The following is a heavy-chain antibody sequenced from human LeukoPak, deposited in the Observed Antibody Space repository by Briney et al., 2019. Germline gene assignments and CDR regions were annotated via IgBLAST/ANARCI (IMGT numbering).Heavy chain of an antibody. J-gene: IGHJ4*02. CDR2: IYSSGNT. D-gene: IGHD1-26*01. V-gene: IGHV4-4*07. CDR3: ARERIVGATTYQPVVLPDY. CDR1: GDSISNHY. Sequence: PSETLSLTCTVSGDSISNHYWNWIRQPAGKGLEWIGRIYSSGNTNYKSSLESRVTISVDTSKNQFSLKLSSVAAADTAVYYCARERIVGATTYQPVVLPDYWGQGTLVTVSS.